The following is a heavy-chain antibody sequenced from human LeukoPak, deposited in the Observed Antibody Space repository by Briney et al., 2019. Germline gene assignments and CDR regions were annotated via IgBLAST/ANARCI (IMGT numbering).Heavy chain of an antibody. CDR3: ARTFDF. Sequence: PGGSLRLSCEASGFIFSSYEMNWVRQAPGKGLEWVSFISSSGRTMYYADSVKGRFTVSRDNAKNSVYLQMNSLRAEDTAVYYCARTFDFWGQGVLVTVSS. CDR2: ISSSGRTM. CDR1: GFIFSSYE. V-gene: IGHV3-48*03. J-gene: IGHJ4*02.